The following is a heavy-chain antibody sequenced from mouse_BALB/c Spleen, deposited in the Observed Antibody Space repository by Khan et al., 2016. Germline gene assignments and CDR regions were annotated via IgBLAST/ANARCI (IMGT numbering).Heavy chain of an antibody. V-gene: IGHV5-6*01. CDR1: GFTFSSYG. Sequence: EVELVESGGDLVKPGGSLKLSCAASGFTFSSYGMSWVRQTPDKRLEWVATISSGGNYTYYPDSVKGRFTISRDNAKNTLYLQMNSLKSEDTAMYYVARHFPDGFYVAWFAYWGQGTLVAVSA. CDR2: ISSGGNYT. CDR3: ARHFPDGFYVAWFAY. J-gene: IGHJ3*01. D-gene: IGHD2-3*01.